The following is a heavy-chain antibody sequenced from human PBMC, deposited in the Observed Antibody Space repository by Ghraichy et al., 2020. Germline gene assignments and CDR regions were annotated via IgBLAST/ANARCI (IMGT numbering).Heavy chain of an antibody. J-gene: IGHJ4*02. D-gene: IGHD3-22*01. CDR3: VKAPTSAYSYAEFDY. V-gene: IGHV3-43*01. Sequence: GGSLRLSCAASGFTFNDYTMYWVRQAPGKGLEWVSLISWDGYITYYADSVKGRFTISRDNSKDSLYLQMNSLRSEDTALYYCVKAPTSAYSYAEFDYWGRGTLVTVSS. CDR1: GFTFNDYT. CDR2: ISWDGYIT.